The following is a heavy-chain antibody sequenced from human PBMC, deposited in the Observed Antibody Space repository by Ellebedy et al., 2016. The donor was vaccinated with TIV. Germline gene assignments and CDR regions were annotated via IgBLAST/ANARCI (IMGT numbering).Heavy chain of an antibody. CDR2: IYYSGSN. Sequence: MPSETLSLTCTVSGGSISSSNYYWGWIRQPPGKGLEWIGNIYYSGSNYYNPSLKIRVTISVDTSKKQFSLKLSSVTAADTAVYYCAIRGRDCSGGSCTFFDYWGQGTLVTVSS. CDR1: GGSISSSNYY. CDR3: AIRGRDCSGGSCTFFDY. V-gene: IGHV4-39*01. D-gene: IGHD2-15*01. J-gene: IGHJ4*02.